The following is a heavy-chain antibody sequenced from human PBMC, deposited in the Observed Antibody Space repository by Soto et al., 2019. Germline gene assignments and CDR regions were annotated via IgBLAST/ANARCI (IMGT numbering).Heavy chain of an antibody. CDR2: IYYSGST. V-gene: IGHV4-61*01. CDR3: ARDWGNYFDY. Sequence: SETLSLTCTVSGGSVSSGSYYWSWIRQPPGKGLEWIGFIYYSGSTNYNPSLKSRVTMSVDTSKNQFSLKLSSMTPADTAVYYCARDWGNYFDYWGQGTLVTVSS. J-gene: IGHJ4*02. D-gene: IGHD3-16*01. CDR1: GGSVSSGSYY.